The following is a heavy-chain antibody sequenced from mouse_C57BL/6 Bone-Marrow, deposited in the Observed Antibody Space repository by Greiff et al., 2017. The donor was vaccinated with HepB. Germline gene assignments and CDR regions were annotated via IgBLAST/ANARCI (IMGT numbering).Heavy chain of an antibody. D-gene: IGHD2-10*01. CDR1: GFNIKNPY. J-gene: IGHJ4*01. CDR2: IDPANGNT. Sequence: EVQLQQSVAELVRPGASVKLSCTASGFNIKNPYMHWVKQRPEQGLEWIGRIDPANGNTKYAPKFQGKATITADTSSNTAYLQLSSLTSEDTAIYYCAPYYPYAMDYWGQGTSVTVSS. CDR3: APYYPYAMDY. V-gene: IGHV14-3*01.